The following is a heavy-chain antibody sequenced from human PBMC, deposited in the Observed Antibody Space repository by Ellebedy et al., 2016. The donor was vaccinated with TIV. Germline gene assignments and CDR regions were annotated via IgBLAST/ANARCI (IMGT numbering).Heavy chain of an antibody. D-gene: IGHD1-1*01. CDR2: IYSDGSST. CDR3: ARGASTRGDY. V-gene: IGHV3-74*01. CDR1: GFTFSSYW. Sequence: PGGSLRLSCAASGFTFSSYWMHRVRQAPGKGLVWVSRIYSDGSSTNYADSVKGRFTISRDNAKNTLYLQMNSLRAEDTAVYYCARGASTRGDYWGQGTLVTVSS. J-gene: IGHJ4*02.